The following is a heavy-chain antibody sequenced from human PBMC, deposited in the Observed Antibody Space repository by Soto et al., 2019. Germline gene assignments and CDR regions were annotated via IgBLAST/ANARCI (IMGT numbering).Heavy chain of an antibody. CDR1: GGTFSGYY. D-gene: IGHD3-9*01. CDR2: INHSGST. Sequence: SETLSLTCAVYGGTFSGYYWSWIRQPPGKGLEWIGEINHSGSTNYNPSLKSRVTISVDTSKNQFSLKLSSVTAADTAVYYCARNGKVDYDILTGYLARYYYYMDVWGKGTTVTVSS. J-gene: IGHJ6*03. V-gene: IGHV4-34*01. CDR3: ARNGKVDYDILTGYLARYYYYMDV.